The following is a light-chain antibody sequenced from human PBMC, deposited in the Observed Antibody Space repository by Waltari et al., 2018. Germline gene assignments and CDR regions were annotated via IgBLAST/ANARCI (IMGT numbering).Light chain of an antibody. Sequence: DIQLTQSPSSLSAAVGDRVPITCRASQRISYWLAWYQQKPGKATKLLVYKASSLESGVPSRFSGSVSGTEYTLTISSLQPDDFATYYCQQYNTYPATFGQGTKVEIK. J-gene: IGKJ2*01. CDR2: KAS. CDR3: QQYNTYPAT. V-gene: IGKV1-5*03. CDR1: QRISYW.